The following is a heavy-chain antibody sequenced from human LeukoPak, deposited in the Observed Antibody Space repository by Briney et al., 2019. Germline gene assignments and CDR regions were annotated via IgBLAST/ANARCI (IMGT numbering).Heavy chain of an antibody. D-gene: IGHD3-10*01. CDR1: GGSISS. CDR3: ASLPYGSGSSLGT. Sequence: NTSETLSLTCTVSGGSISSWIRQPPGKGLEWIGSIYYSGSTYYNPSLKSRVTISVDTSKNQFSLKLSSVTAADTAVYYCASLPYGSGSSLGTWGQGTLVTVSS. J-gene: IGHJ4*02. CDR2: IYYSGST. V-gene: IGHV4-39*07.